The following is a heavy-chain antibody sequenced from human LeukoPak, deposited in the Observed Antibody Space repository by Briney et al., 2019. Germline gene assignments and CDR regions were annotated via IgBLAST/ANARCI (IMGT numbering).Heavy chain of an antibody. V-gene: IGHV4-4*07. Sequence: SETLSLTCTDSGASISAFHWTWFRQPAGKGLEWIGLIYSSGSTLFNPSLKSRVAMSVDLTKNQLSLKLTSVTAADTAMYYCARKDGDYWGRGTLVTVSS. J-gene: IGHJ4*02. CDR3: ARKDGDY. CDR2: IYSSGST. CDR1: GASISAFH.